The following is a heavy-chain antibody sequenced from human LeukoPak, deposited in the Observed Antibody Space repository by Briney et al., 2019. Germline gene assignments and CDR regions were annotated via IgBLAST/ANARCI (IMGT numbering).Heavy chain of an antibody. CDR2: ISGSGGST. Sequence: GGSLRLSCAASGFTFSSYAMSWVRQAPGKGLEWVSAISGSGGSTYYADSVKGRFTISRDNSKNSLFLQMNSLRGEDTAVYYCTRDSGYNAFDIWGQGTMVTVSS. CDR1: GFTFSSYA. J-gene: IGHJ3*02. D-gene: IGHD5-12*01. V-gene: IGHV3-23*01. CDR3: TRDSGYNAFDI.